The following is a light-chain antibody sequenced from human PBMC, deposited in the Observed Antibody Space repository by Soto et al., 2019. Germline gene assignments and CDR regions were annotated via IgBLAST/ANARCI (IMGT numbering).Light chain of an antibody. V-gene: IGLV1-44*01. CDR2: SNN. CDR3: AAWDDSLNEVV. J-gene: IGLJ2*01. Sequence: QSVLTQPPSASGTPGQRVTISCSGSSSNIGSNNVNWYQQLPGTAPKLLIYSNNQRPSGVPDRFSGSKSGTSASLAISGLQAEDEADYYCAAWDDSLNEVVFGGGTKLTVL. CDR1: SSNIGSNN.